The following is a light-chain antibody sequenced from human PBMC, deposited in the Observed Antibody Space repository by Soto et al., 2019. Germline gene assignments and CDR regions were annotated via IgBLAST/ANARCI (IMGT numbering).Light chain of an antibody. V-gene: IGKV1-5*01. CDR3: KQYNSYSPYT. Sequence: DIQMTQSPSTLSASVGDRVTITCRASQSISSWLAWYQQKPGKAPILLIYDASSLESGVPSRFSGSGSGTEFTLTISSLQHDDFATYNCKQYNSYSPYTFGQGTKLEIK. J-gene: IGKJ2*01. CDR1: QSISSW. CDR2: DAS.